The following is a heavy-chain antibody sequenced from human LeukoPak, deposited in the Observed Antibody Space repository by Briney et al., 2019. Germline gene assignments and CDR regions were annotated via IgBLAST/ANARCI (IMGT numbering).Heavy chain of an antibody. V-gene: IGHV3-23*01. J-gene: IGHJ4*02. D-gene: IGHD6-19*01. CDR2: ITASGGNT. Sequence: GGSLRFSCAASGLTFSSYAMSWVRQAPGKGLEWVSAITASGGNTYYADSVKGRFTISRDNSRNTLYLQMNSLRAEDTAVYYCAKEDIAVAGTLDYWGQGTLVTVSS. CDR3: AKEDIAVAGTLDY. CDR1: GLTFSSYA.